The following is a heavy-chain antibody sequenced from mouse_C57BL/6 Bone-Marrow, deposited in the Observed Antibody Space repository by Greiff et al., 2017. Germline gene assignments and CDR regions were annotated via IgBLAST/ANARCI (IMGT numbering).Heavy chain of an antibody. D-gene: IGHD2-3*01. CDR1: GYTFTSYW. Sequence: QVQLQQPGAELVKPGASVKLSCKASGYTFTSYWMQWVKQRPGQGLEWIGEIDPSDRYTNYNQKFKGKATLTVDTSSSTAYMQLSSLTSEDSAVYYCARWRDGYSYWYFDVWGTGTTVTVSS. CDR2: IDPSDRYT. V-gene: IGHV1-50*01. CDR3: ARWRDGYSYWYFDV. J-gene: IGHJ1*03.